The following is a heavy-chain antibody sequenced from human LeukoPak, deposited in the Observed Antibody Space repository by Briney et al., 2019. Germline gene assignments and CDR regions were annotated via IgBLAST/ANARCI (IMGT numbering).Heavy chain of an antibody. CDR1: GYTFTSYY. CDR2: INPSGGST. D-gene: IGHD3-9*01. J-gene: IGHJ5*02. Sequence: ASVKVSCTASGYTFTSYYIHWVRQAPGQGLEWMGIINPSGGSTSYAQKFQGRVTMTRDMSTSTVYMELSSLRSEDTAVYYCARDDILTGYFPFDPWGQGTLVTVSS. CDR3: ARDDILTGYFPFDP. V-gene: IGHV1-46*01.